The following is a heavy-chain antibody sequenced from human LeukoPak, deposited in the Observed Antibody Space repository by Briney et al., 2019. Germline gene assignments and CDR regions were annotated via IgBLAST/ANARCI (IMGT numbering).Heavy chain of an antibody. V-gene: IGHV4-39*07. Sequence: SETLSLTCTVSGGSISSSSYYWGWIRQPPGKGLEWIGSIYYSGSTYYNPSLKSRVTISVDTSKNQFSLKLSSVTAADTAVYYCARGIYCSSTSCRYYYHYYMDVWGKGTTVTVSS. CDR2: IYYSGST. D-gene: IGHD2-2*01. CDR1: GGSISSSSYY. J-gene: IGHJ6*03. CDR3: ARGIYCSSTSCRYYYHYYMDV.